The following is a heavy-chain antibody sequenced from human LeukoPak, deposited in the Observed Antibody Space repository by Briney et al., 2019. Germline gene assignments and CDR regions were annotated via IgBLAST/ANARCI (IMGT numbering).Heavy chain of an antibody. CDR2: IYSGGST. D-gene: IGHD3-9*01. CDR3: AREGYDILTGYYIPPDY. CDR1: GFTVSSNY. Sequence: GGSLRLSCAASGFTVSSNYMSWVRQAPGKGLEWVSVIYSGGSTYYADSVKGRFTISRDNSKNTLYLQMNSLRAEDTAVYYCAREGYDILTGYYIPPDYWGQGTLVTVSS. J-gene: IGHJ4*02. V-gene: IGHV3-66*01.